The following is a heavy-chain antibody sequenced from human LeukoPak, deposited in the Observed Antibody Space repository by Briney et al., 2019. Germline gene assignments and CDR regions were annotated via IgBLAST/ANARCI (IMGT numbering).Heavy chain of an antibody. Sequence: SETLSLTCTVSGGSVNSYYWSWIRQPAGKGLEWIGHIYASGSTNYNPSLKSRVTISVDTSKNQFSLKLSSVTAADTAVYYCARHVSSGWYRPFDYWGQGTLVTVSS. CDR2: IYASGST. J-gene: IGHJ4*02. CDR1: GGSVNSYY. D-gene: IGHD6-19*01. CDR3: ARHVSSGWYRPFDY. V-gene: IGHV4-59*08.